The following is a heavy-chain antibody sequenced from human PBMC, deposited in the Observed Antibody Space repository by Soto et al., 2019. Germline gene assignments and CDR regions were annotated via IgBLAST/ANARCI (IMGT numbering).Heavy chain of an antibody. J-gene: IGHJ6*02. CDR2: ISYDGSNK. CDR1: GFTFSTYG. CDR3: AKDGKQQLVLGNYYYGMDV. V-gene: IGHV3-30*18. Sequence: QVQLVESGGGVVQPGRSLRLPCAASGFTFSTYGMHWVRQAPGKGLEWVAVISYDGSNKYYADSVKGRFTISRDNSKNTLYLQMNSLRAEDTAVYYCAKDGKQQLVLGNYYYGMDVWGQGSTVTVSS. D-gene: IGHD6-13*01.